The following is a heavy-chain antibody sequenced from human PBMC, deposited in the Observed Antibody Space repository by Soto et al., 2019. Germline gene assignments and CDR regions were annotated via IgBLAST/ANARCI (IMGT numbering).Heavy chain of an antibody. Sequence: GASVKVSCKASGYTLTTFFMHWVRQAPGQGLEWMGGIIPIFGTANYAQKFQGRVTITADESTSTAYMELSSLRSEDTAVYYCHIVVVVAATGWFDPWGQGTLVTVSS. J-gene: IGHJ5*02. CDR3: HIVVVVAATGWFDP. CDR2: IIPIFGTA. CDR1: GYTLTTFF. D-gene: IGHD2-15*01. V-gene: IGHV1-69*13.